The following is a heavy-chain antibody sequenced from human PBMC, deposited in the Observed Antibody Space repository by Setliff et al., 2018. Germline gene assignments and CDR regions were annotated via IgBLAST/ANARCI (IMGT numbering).Heavy chain of an antibody. D-gene: IGHD3-10*01. CDR1: GGTFSSYA. V-gene: IGHV1-18*01. CDR3: ARAELLWFGGFDP. J-gene: IGHJ5*02. Sequence: ASVKVSCKASGGTFSSYAISWVRQAPGQGLEWMGWISAYNGNTNYAQRFQGRVTMTTDTSTSTAYMELSSLRSEDTAVYYCARAELLWFGGFDPWGQGTLVTVSS. CDR2: ISAYNGNT.